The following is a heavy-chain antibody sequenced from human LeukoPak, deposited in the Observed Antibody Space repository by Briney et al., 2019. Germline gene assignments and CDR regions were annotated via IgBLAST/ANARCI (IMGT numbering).Heavy chain of an antibody. J-gene: IGHJ6*02. V-gene: IGHV3-30-3*01. CDR3: ATLAVAQSPYGMDV. Sequence: GRSLRLSCAASGFTFSSYAMHWVRQAPGKGLEWVAVISYDGSNKYYADSVKGRFTISRDNAKNSLYLQMNSLRAEDTAVYYCATLAVAQSPYGMDVWGQGTTVTVSS. CDR2: ISYDGSNK. CDR1: GFTFSSYA. D-gene: IGHD6-19*01.